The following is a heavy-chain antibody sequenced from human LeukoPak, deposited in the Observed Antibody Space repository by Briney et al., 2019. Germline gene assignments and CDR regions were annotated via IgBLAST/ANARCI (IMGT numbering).Heavy chain of an antibody. Sequence: SQTLSLTCAVSGGSISSGDYSWSWIRQPPGEGLEWIGYIYHSGSAYYDPSLKSRVTISLDRSKDQFSLKLSSVTAADTAVYYCARVLTGGYWYFDLWGRGTLVTVSS. V-gene: IGHV4-30-2*01. CDR2: IYHSGSA. D-gene: IGHD7-27*01. CDR1: GGSISSGDYS. J-gene: IGHJ2*01. CDR3: ARVLTGGYWYFDL.